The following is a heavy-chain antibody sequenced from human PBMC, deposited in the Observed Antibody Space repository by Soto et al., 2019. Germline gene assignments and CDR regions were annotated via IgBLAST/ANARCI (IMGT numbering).Heavy chain of an antibody. V-gene: IGHV3-30*18. CDR1: GFTFSNSW. D-gene: IGHD3-22*01. CDR3: AKDTFYYDRSGYYTFDY. CDR2: ISYDGSNE. J-gene: IGHJ4*02. Sequence: PGGSLRLSCAASGFTFSNSWMSWVRQAPGKGLEWVAAISYDGSNEHYADSVKGRFTISRDNSKNTLYLQMNSLRAEDTAVYFCAKDTFYYDRSGYYTFDYWGQGTLVTVSS.